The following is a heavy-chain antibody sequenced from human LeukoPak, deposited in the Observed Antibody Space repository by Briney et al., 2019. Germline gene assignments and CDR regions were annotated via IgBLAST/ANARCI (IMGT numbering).Heavy chain of an antibody. D-gene: IGHD3-10*01. V-gene: IGHV4-34*01. CDR1: GGSFSGYY. CDR3: ARGRSPDGFGY. CDR2: INRSGST. J-gene: IGHJ4*02. Sequence: PSETLSLTCAVYGGSFSGYYWSWIRQPPGKGLEWIGEINRSGSTNYNPSLKSRVTISVDTSKNQFSLKLSSVTAADTAVYYCARGRSPDGFGYWGQGTLVTVSS.